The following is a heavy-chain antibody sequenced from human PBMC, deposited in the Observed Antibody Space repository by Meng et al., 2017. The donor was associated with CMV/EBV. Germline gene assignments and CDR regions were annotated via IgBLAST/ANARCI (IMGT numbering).Heavy chain of an antibody. CDR1: GFTFTSSA. Sequence: ASVKVSCKASGFTFTSSAVQWVRQAPGQGLEWMGWINPNSGGTNYAQKFQGRVTMTRDTSISTAYMELSRLRSDDTAVYYCAREDYYGSGDDAFDIWGQGTMVTVSS. J-gene: IGHJ3*02. CDR3: AREDYYGSGDDAFDI. D-gene: IGHD3-10*01. CDR2: INPNSGGT. V-gene: IGHV1-2*02.